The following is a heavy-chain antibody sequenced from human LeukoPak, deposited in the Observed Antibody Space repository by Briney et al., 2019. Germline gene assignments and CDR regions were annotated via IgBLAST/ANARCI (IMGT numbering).Heavy chain of an antibody. CDR2: IYYSGST. D-gene: IGHD2-15*01. J-gene: IGHJ4*02. CDR3: ARDSSGYCSGGSCYPFAY. V-gene: IGHV4-59*01. CDR1: GGSLSSYY. Sequence: PSETLSLTCTVSGGSLSSYYWSWIRQPPGKGLEWIGYIYYSGSTNYNPSLKSRVTISVDTSKNQFSLKLSAVTAADTAGYYCARDSSGYCSGGSCYPFAYWGQGTLVTVSS.